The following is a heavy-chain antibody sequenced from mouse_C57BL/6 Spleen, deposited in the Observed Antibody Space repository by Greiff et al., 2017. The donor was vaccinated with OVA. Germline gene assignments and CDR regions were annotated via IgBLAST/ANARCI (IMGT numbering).Heavy chain of an antibody. J-gene: IGHJ4*01. CDR2: IYPGDGDT. D-gene: IGHD2-1*01. Sequence: VQGVESGPELVKPGASVKISCKASGYAFSSSWMNWVKQRPGKGLEWIGRIYPGDGDTNYNGKFKGKATLTADKSSSTAYMQLSSLTSEDSAVYFCARYGNSDFYAMDYWGQGTSVTVSS. V-gene: IGHV1-82*01. CDR1: GYAFSSSW. CDR3: ARYGNSDFYAMDY.